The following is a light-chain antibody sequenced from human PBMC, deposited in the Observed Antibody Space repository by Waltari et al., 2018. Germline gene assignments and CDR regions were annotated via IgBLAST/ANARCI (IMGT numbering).Light chain of an antibody. J-gene: IGLJ3*02. CDR2: EVT. V-gene: IGLV2-8*01. Sequence: QSALTQPPSASGSPGQSTTISCTGISTAVEGYDPVFWYQQHPGKAPKLLIYEVTKRPSGVPDRFSGSKSDNTASLAVSGLQAEDEADYYCSSYAGGSSLMFGGGTKLTVL. CDR1: STAVEGYDP. CDR3: SSYAGGSSLM.